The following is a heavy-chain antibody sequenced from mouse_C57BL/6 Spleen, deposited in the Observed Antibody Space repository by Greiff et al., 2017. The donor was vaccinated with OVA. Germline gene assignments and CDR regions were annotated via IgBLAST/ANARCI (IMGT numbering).Heavy chain of an antibody. CDR1: GYTFTDYY. Sequence: VQLQQSGPELVKPGASVKISCKASGYTFTDYYMNWVKQSHGKSLEWIGDINPNNGGTSYNQKFKGKATLTVDKSSSSAYMELRRLTSEDSAVYYCARSGIYWDDDEAWFAYWGQGTLVTVSA. CDR2: INPNNGGT. CDR3: ARSGIYWDDDEAWFAY. D-gene: IGHD2-4*01. V-gene: IGHV1-26*01. J-gene: IGHJ3*01.